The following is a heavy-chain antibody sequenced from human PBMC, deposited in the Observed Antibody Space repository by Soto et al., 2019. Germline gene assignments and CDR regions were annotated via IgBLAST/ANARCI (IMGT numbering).Heavy chain of an antibody. Sequence: QMQLVQSGSEVKKPGTSVKVSCKASGFTFTSSAVQWVRQARGQRLEWIGWIVVGSGNTNYAQKFQERVTITRDMSTSTAYMELSSLRSEDTAVYYCAADGVGAAGIFDYWGQGTLVTVSS. J-gene: IGHJ4*02. CDR3: AADGVGAAGIFDY. V-gene: IGHV1-58*01. CDR2: IVVGSGNT. D-gene: IGHD6-13*01. CDR1: GFTFTSSA.